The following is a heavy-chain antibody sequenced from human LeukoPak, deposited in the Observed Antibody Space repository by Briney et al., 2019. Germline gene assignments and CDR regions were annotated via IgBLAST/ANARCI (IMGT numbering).Heavy chain of an antibody. CDR2: ISYDGNNK. D-gene: IGHD1-1*01. CDR3: AKGSGTDRPYYYYGMDV. Sequence: GGSLRLSCAASGFTFSSYAMHWVRQAPGKGLEWVAVISYDGNNKYYADSVKGRFTISRDNSKNTLYLQMNSLRAEDTAVYYCAKGSGTDRPYYYYGMDVWGQGTTVTVSS. V-gene: IGHV3-30-3*01. CDR1: GFTFSSYA. J-gene: IGHJ6*02.